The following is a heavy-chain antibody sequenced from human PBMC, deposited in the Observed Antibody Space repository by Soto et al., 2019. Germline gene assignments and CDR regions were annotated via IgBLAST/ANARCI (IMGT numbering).Heavy chain of an antibody. CDR1: GFTFSSYA. Sequence: PXGSLRLSFSASGFTFSSYAMSWVRQAPGKGLEWVSAISGSGGSTYYADSVKGRFTISRDNSKNTLYLQMNSLRAEDTAVYYCAKDLSGSYDYYYGMDVWGQGNTVTVSS. CDR2: ISGSGGST. V-gene: IGHV3-23*01. CDR3: AKDLSGSYDYYYGMDV. D-gene: IGHD1-26*01. J-gene: IGHJ6*02.